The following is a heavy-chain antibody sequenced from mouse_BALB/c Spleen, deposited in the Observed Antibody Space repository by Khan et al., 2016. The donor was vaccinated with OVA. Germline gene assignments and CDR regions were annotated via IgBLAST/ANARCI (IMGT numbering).Heavy chain of an antibody. Sequence: QVQLQQSGAELARPGASVKMSCKASGYTFTNYTMHWVKQRPGQGLEWIGYIIPSTVYTNYNQKFKDKATFTADKSSSTAYMQLSSLTSEDSAVYYCAREFHYYGSRGAMDNWCQGASVTVTS. CDR1: GYTFTNYT. J-gene: IGHJ4*01. V-gene: IGHV1-4*01. CDR3: AREFHYYGSRGAMDN. CDR2: IIPSTVYT. D-gene: IGHD1-1*01.